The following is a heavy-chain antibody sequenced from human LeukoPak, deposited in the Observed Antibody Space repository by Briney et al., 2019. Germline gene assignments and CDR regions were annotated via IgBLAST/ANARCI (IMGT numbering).Heavy chain of an antibody. D-gene: IGHD2-2*01. CDR2: IKQDGSEK. Sequence: GGSLRLSCAASGFTFSSYWMSWVRQAPGKGLEWVANIKQDGSEKYYVDSVKGRFTISRDNAKNSLYLQMNSLRAEDTAVYYCARDYPAVVPAAIWSRFDPWGQGTLVTVPS. CDR1: GFTFSSYW. J-gene: IGHJ5*02. CDR3: ARDYPAVVPAAIWSRFDP. V-gene: IGHV3-7*01.